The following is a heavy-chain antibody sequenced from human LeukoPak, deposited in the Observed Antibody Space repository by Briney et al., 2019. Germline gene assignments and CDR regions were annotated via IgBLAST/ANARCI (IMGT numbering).Heavy chain of an antibody. CDR2: INPNSGGT. D-gene: IGHD4-11*01. CDR1: GYTFTGYY. V-gene: IGHV1-2*02. J-gene: IGHJ6*02. Sequence: VASVKVSCTASGYTFTGYYMHWVRQAPGQGLEWMGWINPNSGGTNYAQKFQGRVTMTRDTSISTAYMELSRLRSDDTAVYYCARDLTVTTQPKPHYGMDVWGRGTTVTVSS. CDR3: ARDLTVTTQPKPHYGMDV.